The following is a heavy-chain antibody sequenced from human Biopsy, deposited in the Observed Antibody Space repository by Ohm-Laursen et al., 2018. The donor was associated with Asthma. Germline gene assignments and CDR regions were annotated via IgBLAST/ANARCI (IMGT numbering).Heavy chain of an antibody. J-gene: IGHJ3*02. CDR1: GFSFSNFA. CDR3: VRDGTDDAFDI. D-gene: IGHD1-1*01. V-gene: IGHV3-30*01. CDR2: ISKDASTQ. Sequence: SLRLSCAASGFSFSNFAIHWVRQAPGKGLEWVGVISKDASTQDYADSVRGRFTMARDNSRSTLDLQMNSLREEDTAVYYCVRDGTDDAFDIWGQGTVVSVSS.